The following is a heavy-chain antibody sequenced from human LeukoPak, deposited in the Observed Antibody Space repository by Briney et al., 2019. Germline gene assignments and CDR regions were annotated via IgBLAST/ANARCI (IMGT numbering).Heavy chain of an antibody. CDR2: MNPNSGNT. J-gene: IGHJ6*02. Sequence: ASVKVSCKASGYTFTSYDINWVRQATGQGLEWMGWMNPNSGNTGYAQKFQGRVTVTRNTSISTAYMELSSLRSEDTAVYYCARGQRGDYYDSSGPIPYYYYYGMDVWGQGTTVTVSS. D-gene: IGHD3-22*01. CDR1: GYTFTSYD. CDR3: ARGQRGDYYDSSGPIPYYYYYGMDV. V-gene: IGHV1-8*01.